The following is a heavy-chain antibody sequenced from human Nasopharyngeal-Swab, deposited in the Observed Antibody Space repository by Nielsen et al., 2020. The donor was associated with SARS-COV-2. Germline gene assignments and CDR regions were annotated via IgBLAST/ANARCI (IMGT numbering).Heavy chain of an antibody. J-gene: IGHJ4*02. D-gene: IGHD6-19*01. V-gene: IGHV4-59*08. CDR3: ARQTPIYSSGWYGGYHFDY. CDR2: IYYTGNT. Sequence: SETLSLTCTVSGDSINSYYWSWIRQPPGKGLEWIGYIYYTGNTYYNPSLKSRVTISVDRSKNQFSLKLSSVTAADTAVYYCARQTPIYSSGWYGGYHFDYWGQGALVTVSS. CDR1: GDSINSYY.